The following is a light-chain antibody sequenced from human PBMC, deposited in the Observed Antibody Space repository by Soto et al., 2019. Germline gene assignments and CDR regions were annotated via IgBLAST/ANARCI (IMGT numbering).Light chain of an antibody. V-gene: IGKV1-5*01. J-gene: IGKJ1*01. CDR1: QSISSW. CDR3: QQYNSYWT. CDR2: DAS. Sequence: DIQMIQSPSTPSASVGDRVTITCRASQSISSWLAWYQQKPGKAPKLLIYDASSLESGVPSRFSGSGSGTEFTLTISSLQPDDFATYYCQQYNSYWTFGQGTKVDIK.